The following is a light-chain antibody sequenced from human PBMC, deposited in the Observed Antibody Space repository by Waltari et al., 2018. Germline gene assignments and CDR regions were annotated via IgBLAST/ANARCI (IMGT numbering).Light chain of an antibody. V-gene: IGLV1-51*02. CDR2: ENA. J-gene: IGLJ7*01. CDR3: GTWDSSLSGAV. CDR1: SSNIGNNY. Sequence: QSVLTQPPSVSAAPGQRVTISCSGGSSNIGNNYVSWYRQFPGTAPKLLIYENAERPSGIPGRFCGSKSGTSATLDITGLQAGDEADYYCGTWDSSLSGAVFGGGTHLTFL.